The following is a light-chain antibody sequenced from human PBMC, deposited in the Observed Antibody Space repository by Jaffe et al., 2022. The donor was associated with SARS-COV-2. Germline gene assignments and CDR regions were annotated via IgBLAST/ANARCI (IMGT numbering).Light chain of an antibody. CDR2: AAS. CDR3: QQSYSLPPT. J-gene: IGKJ4*01. V-gene: IGKV1-39*01. Sequence: DIQMTQSPSSLSASVGDRVTITCRASQSISTYLNWYQHKPGKAPKLLIYAASSLQSGVPSRFSGSGSGTDFTLTISSLQPEDFATYYCQQSYSLPPTFGGGTKVEIK. CDR1: QSISTY.